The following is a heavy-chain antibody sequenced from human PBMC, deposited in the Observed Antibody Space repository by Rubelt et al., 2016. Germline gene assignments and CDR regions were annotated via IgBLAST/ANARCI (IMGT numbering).Heavy chain of an antibody. CDR2: INPSGGST. J-gene: IGHJ6*02. D-gene: IGHD1-26*01. CDR1: GYTFTSYY. Sequence: QVQLVQSGAEVKKPGASVKVSCKASGYTFTSYYMHWVRQAPGQGLEWMGIINPSGGSTSYAQKFQGRVTMTRDTSTSTVYMELSSLGSEDTAVYYCARGWELGDYYYYGMDVWGQGTTVTVSS. V-gene: IGHV1-46*01. CDR3: ARGWELGDYYYYGMDV.